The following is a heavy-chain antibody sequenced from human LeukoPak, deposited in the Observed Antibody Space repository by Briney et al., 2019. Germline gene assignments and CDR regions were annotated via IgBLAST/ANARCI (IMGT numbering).Heavy chain of an antibody. J-gene: IGHJ4*02. CDR2: ISSSSSYI. D-gene: IGHD6-19*01. CDR3: ARGDVSAVACGY. Sequence: GGSLRLSCAASGFTFSSYSMNWVHQAPGKGLEGVSSISSSSSYIYYADSVKGRFTISRDNAKNSLYLQMNSLRAEDTAVYYCARGDVSAVACGYWGQRTLVTVSS. CDR1: GFTFSSYS. V-gene: IGHV3-21*01.